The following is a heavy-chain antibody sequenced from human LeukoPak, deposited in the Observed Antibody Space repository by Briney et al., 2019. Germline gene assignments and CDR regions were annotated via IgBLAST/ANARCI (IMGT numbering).Heavy chain of an antibody. V-gene: IGHV1-2*02. CDR2: INPNGGGT. D-gene: IGHD1-1*01. Sequence: GASVKVSCKASGYTFTDYYIHWVRQAPGQGLEWMGWINPNGGGTSYAQKFQGRVTMTSDTSISTAHMELSSLRSDDTAVYHCTRAPAMEGNWFDPWGQGTLVTVSS. J-gene: IGHJ5*02. CDR1: GYTFTDYY. CDR3: TRAPAMEGNWFDP.